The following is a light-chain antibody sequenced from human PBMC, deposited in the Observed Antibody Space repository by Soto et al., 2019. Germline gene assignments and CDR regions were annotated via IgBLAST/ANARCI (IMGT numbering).Light chain of an antibody. V-gene: IGLV2-14*01. CDR1: SSDLGNYNY. J-gene: IGLJ1*01. CDR3: SSYTSSSTRRYV. Sequence: QSALTQPASVSGAPGQSVTISCTGSSSDLGNYNYVYWYQQHPGKAPKLMIYEVSNRPSGVSNRFSGSKSGNTASLTISGLQAEDEAAYYCSSYTSSSTRRYVFGTGTKLTVL. CDR2: EVS.